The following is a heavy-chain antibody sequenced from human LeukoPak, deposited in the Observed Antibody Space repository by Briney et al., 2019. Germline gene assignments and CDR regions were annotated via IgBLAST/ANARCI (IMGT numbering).Heavy chain of an antibody. CDR2: ITGGGGNT. CDR3: AKGGRGQRVNFDC. Sequence: GGSLRLSCAVAGFTFSNFVMSWVRQAPRKGLEWVSSITGGGGNTFYADSVKGRFTISRDNSMNTLYLQMDSLRADDTAVYYCAKGGRGQRVNFDCWGQGALVTVSS. J-gene: IGHJ4*02. V-gene: IGHV3-23*01. CDR1: GFTFSNFV. D-gene: IGHD1-26*01.